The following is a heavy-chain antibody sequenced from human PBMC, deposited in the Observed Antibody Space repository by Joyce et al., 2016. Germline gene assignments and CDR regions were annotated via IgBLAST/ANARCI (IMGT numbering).Heavy chain of an antibody. V-gene: IGHV1-69*08. CDR2: IIPILNTV. D-gene: IGHD3-10*01. CDR3: ATLSYGSGGHWFDP. CDR1: GGSFNRYS. Sequence: QVQLVQSGAEVKKPGSSVKVYCKASGGSFNRYSFIWGRQAPGQGLEWMGRIIPILNTVNYTQKFQGRISITADAATKTVDMELSSLRSDDTAVFFCATLSYGSGGHWFDPWGQGTLVTVSS. J-gene: IGHJ5*02.